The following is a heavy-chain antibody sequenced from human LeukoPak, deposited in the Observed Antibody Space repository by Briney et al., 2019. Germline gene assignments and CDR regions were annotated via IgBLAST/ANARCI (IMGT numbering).Heavy chain of an antibody. CDR2: IHTSGTT. CDR3: ARGDYYDGGGRNWFDP. J-gene: IGHJ5*02. CDR1: GDSMYSHY. Sequence: SETLSLTCSVSGDSMYSHYWSFIRQAAGTGLEWIGRIHTSGTTCYNPSLKSRVTLSIDTSMNQFSLRLTSVTAADTAVYYCARGDYYDGGGRNWFDPWGQGTLVTVSP. D-gene: IGHD3-3*01. V-gene: IGHV4-4*07.